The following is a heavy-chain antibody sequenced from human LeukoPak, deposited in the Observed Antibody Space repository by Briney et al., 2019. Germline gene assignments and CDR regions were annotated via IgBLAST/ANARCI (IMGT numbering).Heavy chain of an antibody. J-gene: IGHJ4*02. V-gene: IGHV3-23*01. CDR1: GFTFSSYA. Sequence: GGSLRLSCAASGFTFSSYAMSWVRQAPGKGLEWVSAISGSGGSTYYADSVKGRFTISRDKSKNTLYLQMNSLRAEDTAVYCCAKRVYDILTGCDYWGQGTLVTVSS. CDR3: AKRVYDILTGCDY. D-gene: IGHD3-9*01. CDR2: ISGSGGST.